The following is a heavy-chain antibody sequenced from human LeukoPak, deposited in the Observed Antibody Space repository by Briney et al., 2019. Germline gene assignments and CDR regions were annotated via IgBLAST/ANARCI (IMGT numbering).Heavy chain of an antibody. CDR2: INTDGSST. CDR1: GFTFSSYW. D-gene: IGHD5-12*01. CDR3: ASLGVATIRGRYYYYYYMDV. Sequence: PGGSLRLSCAASGFTFSSYWMHWVRQAPGKGLVWVSRINTDGSSTSYADSVKGRFTISRDNAKNTLYLQMNSLRAEDTAVYYCASLGVATIRGRYYYYYYMDVWGKGTTVTVS. J-gene: IGHJ6*03. V-gene: IGHV3-74*01.